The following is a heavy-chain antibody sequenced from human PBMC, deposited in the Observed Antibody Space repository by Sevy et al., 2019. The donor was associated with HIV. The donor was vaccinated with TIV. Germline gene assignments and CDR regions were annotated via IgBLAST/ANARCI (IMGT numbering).Heavy chain of an antibody. CDR3: ARDGSSGGLFLKDYYYFGMDV. D-gene: IGHD3-16*01. J-gene: IGHJ6*02. CDR2: ISYDGNNK. CDR1: GFTFSSYA. V-gene: IGHV3-30*03. Sequence: GGSLRLSCAASGFTFSSYAMHWVRQAPGKGLEWVAVISYDGNNKYADSVKGRFTISRDNSKNTLYLQMNSLGAEDTAVYYCARDGSSGGLFLKDYYYFGMDVWGQGTTVTISS.